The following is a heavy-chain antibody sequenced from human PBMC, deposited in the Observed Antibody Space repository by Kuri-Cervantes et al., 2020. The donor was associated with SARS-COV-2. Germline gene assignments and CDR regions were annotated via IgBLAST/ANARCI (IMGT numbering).Heavy chain of an antibody. D-gene: IGHD6-13*01. V-gene: IGHV3-53*01. CDR3: AKGIAAAGLDAFDI. J-gene: IGHJ3*02. Sequence: GGSLRLSCAASGFTVSSNYMSWVRQAPGKGLEWVSVIYSGGSTYYADSVKGRFTISRDNSKNTLYLQVNSLRAEDTAVYYCAKGIAAAGLDAFDIWGQGTMVTVSS. CDR1: GFTVSSNY. CDR2: IYSGGST.